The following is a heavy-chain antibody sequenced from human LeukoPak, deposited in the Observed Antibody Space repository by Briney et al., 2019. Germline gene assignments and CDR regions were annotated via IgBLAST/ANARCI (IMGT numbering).Heavy chain of an antibody. J-gene: IGHJ4*02. CDR3: PKGCATTSCYTSEY. D-gene: IGHD2-2*02. CDR1: GFTFSSYA. CDR2: ISGSGDSK. Sequence: TGGSLRLSCAASGFTFSSYAMSWVRQAPGRGLEWVSTISGSGDSKYYADSVKGRFTISRDNSKNTLYLQMNSLRPEDTAVYYCPKGCATTSCYTSEYWGQGTLVTVSS. V-gene: IGHV3-23*01.